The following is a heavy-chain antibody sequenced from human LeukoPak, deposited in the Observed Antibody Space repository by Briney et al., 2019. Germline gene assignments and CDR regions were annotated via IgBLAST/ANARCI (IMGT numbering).Heavy chain of an antibody. CDR1: GGSISSYY. V-gene: IGHV4-59*01. Sequence: SETLSLTCTVSGGSISSYYWSWIRPPPGKGLEWIGYIYYSGSTNYNPSLKSRVTISVDTSKNQFSLKPSSVTAADTAVYYCAISNGPNWFDPWGQGTLVTVSS. CDR2: IYYSGST. J-gene: IGHJ5*02. CDR3: AISNGPNWFDP.